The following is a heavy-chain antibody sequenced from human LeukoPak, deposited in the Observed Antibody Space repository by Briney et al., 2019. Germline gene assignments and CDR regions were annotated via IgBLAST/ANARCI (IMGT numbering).Heavy chain of an antibody. CDR2: INWNGGSI. D-gene: IGHD3-10*01. V-gene: IGHV3-20*04. CDR3: ATDLIHYYASGAKT. Sequence: PGGSLRLSCAASGFTFDDYGMSWVRQAPGKGLEWVSGINWNGGSIGYADSVKGRFTISRDNAENSLYLQMNSLRAEDTAVYYCATDLIHYYASGAKTWGQGTLVTVSS. CDR1: GFTFDDYG. J-gene: IGHJ5*02.